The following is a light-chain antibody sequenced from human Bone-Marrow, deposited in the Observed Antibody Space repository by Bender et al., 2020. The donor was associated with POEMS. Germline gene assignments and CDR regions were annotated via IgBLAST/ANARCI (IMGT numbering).Light chain of an antibody. J-gene: IGLJ3*02. CDR3: CSFAGSSWV. CDR2: GVT. Sequence: QSALTQPRSVSGSPGQSVTVSCTGSNSDVGGYDYVSWYQQHPGKAPKLMIYGVTKRPSGVPDRFSGSKSGNTASLTISGLQAEDEADYYCCSFAGSSWVFGGETKLTVL. V-gene: IGLV2-11*01. CDR1: NSDVGGYDY.